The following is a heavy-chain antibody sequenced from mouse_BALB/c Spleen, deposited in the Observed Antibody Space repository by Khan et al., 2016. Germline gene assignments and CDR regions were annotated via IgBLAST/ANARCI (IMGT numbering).Heavy chain of an antibody. J-gene: IGHJ4*01. Sequence: QIQLVQSGPELKKPGEIVKISCKASGYTFTNYGMNWVKQAPGKGLKWMGWINTYTGEPTYADDFKGRFAFSLETSASTAYLQINNLKNEDTATYFCARRRGFYYAMDYWGQGTSVTVSS. CDR2: INTYTGEP. CDR3: ARRRGFYYAMDY. V-gene: IGHV9-3-1*01. CDR1: GYTFTNYG.